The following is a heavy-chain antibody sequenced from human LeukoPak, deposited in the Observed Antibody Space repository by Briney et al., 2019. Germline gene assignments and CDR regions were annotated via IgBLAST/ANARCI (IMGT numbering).Heavy chain of an antibody. D-gene: IGHD3-22*01. J-gene: IGHJ4*02. CDR3: AREYFDSSGYKTRFDY. CDR2: TYYRSKWYT. CDR1: GDSVSSNIAA. Sequence: SQTLSPTCVISGDSVSSNIAAWDWVRQSPSRGLEWLGRTYYRSKWYTEYAVSVKGRITSNPDTSKSQFSLQVNSVPPENTAVNYCAREYFDSSGYKTRFDYWGQRSLLTVPS. V-gene: IGHV6-1*01.